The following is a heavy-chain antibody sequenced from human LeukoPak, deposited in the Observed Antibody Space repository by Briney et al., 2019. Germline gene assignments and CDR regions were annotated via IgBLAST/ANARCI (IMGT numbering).Heavy chain of an antibody. Sequence: SETLSLTCAVSGYSISSGYYWGWIRQPPGKGLEWIGSIYHSGSTYYNPPPKSRVTISVDTSKNQFSLKLSSVTAADTAVYYCARHIAYYYDSSGQEDAFDIWGQGTMVTVSS. CDR2: IYHSGST. CDR3: ARHIAYYYDSSGQEDAFDI. V-gene: IGHV4-38-2*01. CDR1: GYSISSGYY. J-gene: IGHJ3*02. D-gene: IGHD3-22*01.